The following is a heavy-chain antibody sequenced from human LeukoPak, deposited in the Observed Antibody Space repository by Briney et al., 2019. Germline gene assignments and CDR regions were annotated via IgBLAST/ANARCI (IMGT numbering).Heavy chain of an antibody. Sequence: SETLSLTCTVSGGSISSYYWSWIRQPPGKGLEWIGYIYYSGSTNYNPSLKSRVTISVDTSKNQFSLKLGSVTAADTAVYYCARAPYYYYYMDVWGKGTTVTISS. CDR2: IYYSGST. CDR1: GGSISSYY. J-gene: IGHJ6*03. CDR3: ARAPYYYYYMDV. V-gene: IGHV4-59*01.